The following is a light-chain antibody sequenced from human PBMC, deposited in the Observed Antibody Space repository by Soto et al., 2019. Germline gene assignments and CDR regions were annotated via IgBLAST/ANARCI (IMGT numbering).Light chain of an antibody. CDR1: NSNVGGKA. CDR2: SDD. V-gene: IGLV1-44*01. J-gene: IGLJ2*01. Sequence: QAVVTQPPSASATPRQRVTISCSGSNSNVGGKAVTWYQQIPGAAPKVVIHSDDQRPSGVPDRFSGSKSGTSASLAINAVQSEDEADYFCSSWDDSLTVVFGGGTKLTVL. CDR3: SSWDDSLTVV.